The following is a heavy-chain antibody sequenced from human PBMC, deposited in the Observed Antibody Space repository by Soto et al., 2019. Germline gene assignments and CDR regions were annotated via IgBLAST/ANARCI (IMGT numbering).Heavy chain of an antibody. J-gene: IGHJ4*02. V-gene: IGHV4-59*08. Sequence: QVQLQESGPGLVKPSETLSLTCTVSGGSISSYYWSWIRQPPGKGLEWIGYIYYSGSTNYNPSLKSRVTISVASSKNQFSLKLSSVTAADSAVYYCARRWGRTFDYWGQGTLVTVSS. CDR1: GGSISSYY. CDR3: ARRWGRTFDY. CDR2: IYYSGST. D-gene: IGHD1-26*01.